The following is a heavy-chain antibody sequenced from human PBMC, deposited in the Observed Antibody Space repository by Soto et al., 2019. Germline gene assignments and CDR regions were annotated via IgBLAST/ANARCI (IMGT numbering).Heavy chain of an antibody. Sequence: GGSLRLSCAASGMTFNRNGMHWVRQAPGKGPEWVAVIWYDGSKTAYSDSVKGRFTISRDNAKNTLYLQMNSVRDEGTAIYYCDRARYAGEYFYYGMDLWGQGTTVTVSS. J-gene: IGHJ6*02. CDR3: DRARYAGEYFYYGMDL. CDR1: GMTFNRNG. CDR2: IWYDGSKT. D-gene: IGHD2-8*01. V-gene: IGHV3-33*01.